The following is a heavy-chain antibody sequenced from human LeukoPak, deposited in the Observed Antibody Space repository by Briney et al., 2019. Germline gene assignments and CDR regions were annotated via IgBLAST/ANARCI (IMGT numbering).Heavy chain of an antibody. CDR2: ISSSSSYI. V-gene: IGHV3-21*01. J-gene: IGHJ4*02. Sequence: PGGSLRLSCAASGFTFSSYSMNWVRQAPGKGLEWVSSISSSSSYIYYADSGKGRFTISRDNAKNSLYLQMNSLRAEDTAVYYCARDNQIAAAGWYIDYWGQGTLVTVSS. CDR1: GFTFSSYS. D-gene: IGHD6-13*01. CDR3: ARDNQIAAAGWYIDY.